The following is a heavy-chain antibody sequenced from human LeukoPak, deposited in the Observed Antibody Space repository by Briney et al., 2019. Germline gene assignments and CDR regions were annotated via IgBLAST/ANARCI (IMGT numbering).Heavy chain of an antibody. D-gene: IGHD2-2*01. CDR1: GFTFRDYT. V-gene: IGHV3-21*01. CDR2: IDKGGTYI. J-gene: IGHJ4*02. CDR3: AREVLLLVEPAANTVDY. Sequence: GESLRLSCAASGFTFRDYTINWVRQAPGKGLEWVSAIDKGGTYIKYADSVKGRFTVSRDNAKNSLFLQMNNLRLEDTAVYFCAREVLLLVEPAANTVDYWGQGTRVTVSS.